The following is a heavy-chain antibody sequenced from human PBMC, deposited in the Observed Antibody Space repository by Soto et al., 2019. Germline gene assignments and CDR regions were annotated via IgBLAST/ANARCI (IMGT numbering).Heavy chain of an antibody. J-gene: IGHJ4*02. V-gene: IGHV3-7*05. CDR2: IKQDGSEK. D-gene: IGHD3-22*01. CDR1: GFTFSSYW. Sequence: EVQLVESGGGLVQPGGSLRLSCAASGFTFSSYWMSWVRQAPGKGLEWVANIKQDGSEKYYVDSMKGRFTISRDNAKNSLYLQMNSLRAEDTAVYYCAREPSASYDSSGYYDYWGQGTLVTVSS. CDR3: AREPSASYDSSGYYDY.